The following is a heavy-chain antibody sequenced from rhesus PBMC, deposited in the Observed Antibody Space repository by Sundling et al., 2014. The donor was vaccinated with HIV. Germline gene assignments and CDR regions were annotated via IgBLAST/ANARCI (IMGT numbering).Heavy chain of an antibody. CDR2: IDGNIAGT. CDR1: GGSINGYY. D-gene: IGHD3-22*01. Sequence: QVQLQESGPGLVKPSETLSLTCAVSGGSINGYYWTWIRQPPGKGLEWIGNIDGNIAGTNYNPSLKSRVTISKDTSKNQFSLNLSTVTAADTAVYYCTRGIIMNVYWGQGVLVTVSS. CDR3: TRGIIMNVY. J-gene: IGHJ4*01. V-gene: IGHV4-81*01.